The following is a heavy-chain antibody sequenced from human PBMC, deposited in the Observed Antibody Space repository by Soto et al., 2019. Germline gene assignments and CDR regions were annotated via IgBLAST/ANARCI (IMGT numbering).Heavy chain of an antibody. CDR1: GFTFGGSA. CDR3: TRQTDAVQWLVVPTDYNFDY. CDR2: IRSKTNSYAT. V-gene: IGHV3-73*01. D-gene: IGHD6-19*01. J-gene: IGHJ4*02. Sequence: HPGGSLRLSCAASGFTFGGSAMHWVRQASGKGLGWVGHIRSKTNSYATAYAESVKGRFTISRDDSMNTAYLQMNSLKTEDTAVYFCTRQTDAVQWLVVPTDYNFDYWGQGTLVTVSS.